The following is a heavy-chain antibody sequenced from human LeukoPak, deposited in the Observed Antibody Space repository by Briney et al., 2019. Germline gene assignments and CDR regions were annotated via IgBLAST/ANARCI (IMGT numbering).Heavy chain of an antibody. CDR2: IYYSGST. CDR3: ASIYSSSSRRVDY. Sequence: SETLSLTCTVSGGSVSSGSYYWSWIRQPPGKGLEWIGYIYYSGSTNYNPSLKSRFTISVDTSKNQFSLKLSSVTAADTAVYYCASIYSSSSRRVDYWGQGTLVTVSS. CDR1: GGSVSSGSYY. V-gene: IGHV4-61*01. D-gene: IGHD6-6*01. J-gene: IGHJ4*02.